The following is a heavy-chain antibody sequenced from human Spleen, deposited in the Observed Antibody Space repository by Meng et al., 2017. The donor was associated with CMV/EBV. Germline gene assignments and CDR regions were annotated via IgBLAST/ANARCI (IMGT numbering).Heavy chain of an antibody. J-gene: IGHJ4*02. CDR3: ARNYYGSGSSLDY. CDR2: IYSSGST. D-gene: IGHD3-10*01. V-gene: IGHV4-4*07. Sequence: QVQLQESGPGLVKPSETLSLTCTVPGGPISSYYWSWIRQPAGKGLGWIGRIYSSGSTNYNPSLKSRVTMSVDTSKNQFSLRLTSVTAADTAVYFCARNYYGSGSSLDYWGQGTLVTVSS. CDR1: GGPISSYY.